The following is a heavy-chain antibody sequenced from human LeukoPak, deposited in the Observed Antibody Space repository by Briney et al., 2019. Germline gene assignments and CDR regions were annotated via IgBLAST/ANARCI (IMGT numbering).Heavy chain of an antibody. V-gene: IGHV3-30*18. CDR2: ISYDGSNK. D-gene: IGHD3-10*01. CDR1: GFTFSSYG. CDR3: AKDYYYGSGSRQVWSYYYYCGMDV. J-gene: IGHJ6*02. Sequence: GGSLRLSCAASGFTFSSYGMHWVRQAPGKGLEWVAVISYDGSNKYYADSVKGRFTISRDNSKNTLYLQMNSLRAENTAVYYCAKDYYYGSGSRQVWSYYYYCGMDVWGQGTTVTVSS.